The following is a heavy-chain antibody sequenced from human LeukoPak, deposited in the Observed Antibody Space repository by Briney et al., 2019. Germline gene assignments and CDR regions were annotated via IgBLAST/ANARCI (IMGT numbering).Heavy chain of an antibody. D-gene: IGHD5-24*01. Sequence: SETLSLTCAVYGGSFSGYYWSWIRQPPGKGLEWIGEINQSGSTNYNPSLKSRVTISVDTSKNQFSLKLSSVTAADTAVYYCARGTGRDGHRAEYYFDYWGQGTLVTVSS. CDR3: ARGTGRDGHRAEYYFDY. CDR1: GGSFSGYY. CDR2: INQSGST. V-gene: IGHV4-34*01. J-gene: IGHJ4*02.